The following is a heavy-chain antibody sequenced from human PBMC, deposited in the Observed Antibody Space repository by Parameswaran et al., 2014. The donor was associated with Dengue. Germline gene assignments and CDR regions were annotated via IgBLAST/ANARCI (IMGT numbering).Heavy chain of an antibody. J-gene: IGHJ4*02. V-gene: IGHV1-18*01. D-gene: IGHD2-21*02. CDR3: ARVVGVVVTPVRVGFDY. CDR2: ISTYNGNT. Sequence: WVRQAPGQGLEWMGWISTYNGNTNYAQKLQGRVTMTTDTSTSTAYMELRSLRSDDTAVYYCARVVGVVVTPVRVGFDYWGQGTLVTVSS.